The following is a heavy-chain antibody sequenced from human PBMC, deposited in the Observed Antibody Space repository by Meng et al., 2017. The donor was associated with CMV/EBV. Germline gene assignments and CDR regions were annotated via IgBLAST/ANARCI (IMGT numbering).Heavy chain of an antibody. V-gene: IGHV4-30-4*08. J-gene: IGHJ5*02. CDR1: GCSTSSGRYY. D-gene: IGHD7-27*01. CDR2: IYYSVNT. Sequence: CTVSGCSTSSGRYYLGWVRQPPGKGLECISYIYYSVNTYYNPSLKSRVSISVDTSKNQFSLKVSSVTAADTAVYYCASTGDSVNWFDPWGQGTLVTVSS. CDR3: ASTGDSVNWFDP.